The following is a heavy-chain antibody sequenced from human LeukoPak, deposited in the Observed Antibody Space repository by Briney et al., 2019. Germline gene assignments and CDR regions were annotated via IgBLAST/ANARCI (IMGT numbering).Heavy chain of an antibody. CDR1: GYSISSGYY. Sequence: SSETLSLTCTVSGYSISSGYYWGWIRLPPGKGLEWIGSIYHSGSTYYNPSLKSRVTISVDTSKNQFSLKLSSVTAADTAVYYCARAPLYYYDSSGYYNFDYWGQGTLVTVSS. J-gene: IGHJ4*02. CDR3: ARAPLYYYDSSGYYNFDY. D-gene: IGHD3-22*01. V-gene: IGHV4-38-2*02. CDR2: IYHSGST.